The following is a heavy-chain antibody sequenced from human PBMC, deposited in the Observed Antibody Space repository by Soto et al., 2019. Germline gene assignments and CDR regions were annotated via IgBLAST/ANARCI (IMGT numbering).Heavy chain of an antibody. D-gene: IGHD3-10*01. CDR2: IYSGGST. CDR3: ARDREEGVSPQYSQP. CDR1: GFTVSSNY. J-gene: IGHJ1*01. V-gene: IGHV3-53*01. Sequence: PGGSLRLSCAASGFTVSSNYMSWVRQAPGKGLEWVSVIYSGGSTYYADSVKGRFTISRDNSKNTLYLQMNSLRAEDTAVYYFARDREEGVSPQYSQPWGKGPLVTVS.